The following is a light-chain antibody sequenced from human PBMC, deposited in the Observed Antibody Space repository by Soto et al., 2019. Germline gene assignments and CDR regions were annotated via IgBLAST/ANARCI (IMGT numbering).Light chain of an antibody. CDR1: QIISSW. CDR3: QQYDFYST. CDR2: KAS. V-gene: IGKV1-5*03. Sequence: DIQITQSPSTLSASVGDRVTITCRASQIISSWLAWYQQKPGKAPKLLIYKASSLESGVPSRFSGSGSGTEFTLTISSLQPDDIATYYCQQYDFYSTFGQGTKVDIK. J-gene: IGKJ1*01.